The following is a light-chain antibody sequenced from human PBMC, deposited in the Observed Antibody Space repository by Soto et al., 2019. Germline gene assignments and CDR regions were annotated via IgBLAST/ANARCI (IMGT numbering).Light chain of an antibody. J-gene: IGLJ2*01. CDR1: SSNIGAGYD. CDR2: GNS. Sequence: QSVLTQPPSVSGAPGQRVTISYTGSSSNIGAGYDVHWYQQLPGTAPKLLIYGNSNRPSGVPDRFSGSKSGTSASLAITGLQAEDEADYYCQSYDSSLSVVFGGGTKPPS. V-gene: IGLV1-40*01. CDR3: QSYDSSLSVV.